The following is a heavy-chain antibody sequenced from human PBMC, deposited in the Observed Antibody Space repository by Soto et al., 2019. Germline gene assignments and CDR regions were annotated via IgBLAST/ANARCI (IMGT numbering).Heavy chain of an antibody. CDR2: MNPNSGKT. V-gene: IGHV1-8*01. CDR1: GYTFTSYD. CDR3: ARGRGKIFGGTSTGYYYMDV. J-gene: IGHJ6*03. D-gene: IGHD3-3*01. Sequence: ASVKVSCKASGYTFTSYDINWVRQATGQGLEWMGWMNPNSGKTGYAQKLQGRDTMTRNTSICTAYMELSSLRSEDTAVYYCARGRGKIFGGTSTGYYYMDVWGKGTTVTVSS.